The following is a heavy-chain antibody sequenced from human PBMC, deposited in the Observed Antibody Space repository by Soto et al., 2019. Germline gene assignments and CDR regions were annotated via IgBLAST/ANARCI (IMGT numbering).Heavy chain of an antibody. CDR3: ARGYVRGVITPRPSYYYYYYMDV. Sequence: GGSLRLSCAASGFTFSSYGMHWVRQAPGKGLEWVAVIWYDGSNKYYADSVKGRFTISRDNSKNTLYLQMNSPRAEDTAVYYCARGYVRGVITPRPSYYYYYYMDVWGKGTTVTVSS. J-gene: IGHJ6*03. CDR1: GFTFSSYG. V-gene: IGHV3-33*01. CDR2: IWYDGSNK. D-gene: IGHD3-10*01.